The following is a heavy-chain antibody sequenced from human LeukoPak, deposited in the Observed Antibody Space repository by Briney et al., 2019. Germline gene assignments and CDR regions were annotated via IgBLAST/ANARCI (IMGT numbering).Heavy chain of an antibody. V-gene: IGHV4-59*01. D-gene: IGHD2-2*01. Sequence: SETLSLTCTVSGGSISSYYWSWIRQPPGKGLEWIGYIYYSGSTNYNPSLKSRVTISVDTSKNQFSLKLSSVTAADTAVYYCARGSGYEGAFDIWGRGTMVTVSS. CDR3: ARGSGYEGAFDI. J-gene: IGHJ3*02. CDR2: IYYSGST. CDR1: GGSISSYY.